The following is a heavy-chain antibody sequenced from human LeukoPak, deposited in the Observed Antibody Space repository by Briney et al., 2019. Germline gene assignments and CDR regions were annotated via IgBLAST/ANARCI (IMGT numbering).Heavy chain of an antibody. D-gene: IGHD1-1*01. CDR2: IYHSGST. CDR3: ARVPGGALNWFDP. J-gene: IGHJ5*02. CDR1: GYSISSGYY. Sequence: PSETLSLTCTVSGYSISSGYYWGWIRQPPGKGLEWIGSIYHSGSTFDNPSLKSRVTISVDTSKNQFSLKLNSVTAADTAVYYCARVPGGALNWFDPWGQGTLVTVSS. V-gene: IGHV4-38-2*02.